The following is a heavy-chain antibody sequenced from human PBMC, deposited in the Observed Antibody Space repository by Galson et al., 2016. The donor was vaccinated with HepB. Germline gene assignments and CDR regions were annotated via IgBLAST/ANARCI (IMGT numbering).Heavy chain of an antibody. Sequence: SLRLSCAASGFAFSSNSMNWVRQAPGKGLEWVSAVSTSGQHTYYRDSVKGRFTNSRDNSKNTLFLQMDSLIVEDTALYYCTSRRDDYFFDNWGQGTLVTVSS. V-gene: IGHV3-23*01. D-gene: IGHD5-24*01. CDR2: VSTSGQHT. J-gene: IGHJ4*02. CDR1: GFAFSSNS. CDR3: TSRRDDYFFDN.